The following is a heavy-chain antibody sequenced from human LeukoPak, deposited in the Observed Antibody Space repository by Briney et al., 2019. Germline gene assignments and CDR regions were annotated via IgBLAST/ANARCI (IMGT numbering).Heavy chain of an antibody. CDR3: ARTSRGGYSGYDPNFDY. V-gene: IGHV1-69*13. CDR2: IIPIFGTA. D-gene: IGHD5-12*01. CDR1: GGTFSSYA. J-gene: IGHJ4*02. Sequence: SGKDSCKASGGTFSSYAISWVRQAPGQGLEWMGGIIPIFGTANYAQKFQGRVTITADESTSTAYMELSSLRSEDTAVYYCARTSRGGYSGYDPNFDYWGQGTLVTVSS.